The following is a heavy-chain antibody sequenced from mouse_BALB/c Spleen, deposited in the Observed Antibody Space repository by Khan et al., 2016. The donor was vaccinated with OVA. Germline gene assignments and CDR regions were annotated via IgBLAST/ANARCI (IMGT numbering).Heavy chain of an antibody. V-gene: IGHV4-1*02. Sequence: EVKLLESGGGLVQPGGSLKLSCAASGFDFSRYWMTWVRQAPGKGLEWIGEINPDSSTINYTPSLKDKFIISRDNAKNTLYLQMSKVRSEDTALYYGGSLHYYGYVADWGQGTLVTVST. D-gene: IGHD1-2*01. CDR3: GSLHYYGYVAD. CDR1: GFDFSRYW. J-gene: IGHJ3*01. CDR2: INPDSSTI.